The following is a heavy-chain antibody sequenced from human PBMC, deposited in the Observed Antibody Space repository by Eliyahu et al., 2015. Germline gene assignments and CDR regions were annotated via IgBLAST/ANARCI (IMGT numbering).Heavy chain of an antibody. Sequence: EVQLLESGGGLVQPGGSLRVSCAASGFTFSSSAMNWVRQAPGKGLEWVSAIDGSGANTFYEDSVKGRFTISRDNSKNTLYLQMNSLRAEDTAVYYCAKALQAALTSCWGQGTLVTVSS. V-gene: IGHV3-23*01. CDR1: GFTFSSSA. CDR2: IDGSGANT. D-gene: IGHD2-2*01. J-gene: IGHJ4*02. CDR3: AKALQAALTSC.